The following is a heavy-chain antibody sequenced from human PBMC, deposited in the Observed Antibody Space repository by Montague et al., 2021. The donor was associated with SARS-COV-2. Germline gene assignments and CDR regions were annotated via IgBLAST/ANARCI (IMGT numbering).Heavy chain of an antibody. CDR3: ARLRDGVVPSPILGIGPYCTNSYMDY. Sequence: SETLSLTCAVHGGSFSGYYWNWIRQPPGKGLEWIGEINHGGSTNYNPSLKNRLTISADTSNNQFSLKLTSVAATDTAVYYCARLRDGVVPSPILGIGPYCTNSYMDYWGKGTTVTVS. CDR1: GGSFSGYY. J-gene: IGHJ6*03. CDR2: INHGGST. V-gene: IGHV4-34*01. D-gene: IGHD2-15*01.